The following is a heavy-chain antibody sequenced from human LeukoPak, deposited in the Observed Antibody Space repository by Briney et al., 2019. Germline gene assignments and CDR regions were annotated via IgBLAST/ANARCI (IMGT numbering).Heavy chain of an antibody. CDR3: ARACSGGSCYHDS. D-gene: IGHD2-15*01. CDR2: INHSGST. CDR1: GGSFSGYC. J-gene: IGHJ5*02. Sequence: PSETLSLTCAVYGGSFSGYCWSWIRQPPGKGLEWIGEINHSGSTNYNPSLKSRVTISVDTSKNQFSLKLSSVTAADTAVYYCARACSGGSCYHDSWGQGTLVTVSS. V-gene: IGHV4-34*01.